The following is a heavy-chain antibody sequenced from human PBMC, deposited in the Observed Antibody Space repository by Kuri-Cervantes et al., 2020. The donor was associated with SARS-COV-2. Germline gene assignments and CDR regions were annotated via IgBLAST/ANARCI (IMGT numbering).Heavy chain of an antibody. CDR2: INPSGGST. CDR1: GYTFISHY. V-gene: IGHV1-46*01. J-gene: IGHJ4*02. D-gene: IGHD2-21*01. Sequence: ASVKVSCKASGYTFISHYMHWVRQAPGQGLEWMGIINPSGGSTTYAQKFQGRVTMTRDTSTSTVYMELSSLRSEDTAVYYCARIYSSYFDYWGQGTLVTVSS. CDR3: ARIYSSYFDY.